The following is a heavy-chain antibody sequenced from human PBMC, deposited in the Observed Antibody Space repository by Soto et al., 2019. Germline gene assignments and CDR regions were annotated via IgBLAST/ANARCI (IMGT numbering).Heavy chain of an antibody. CDR2: TYFRSKWYN. D-gene: IGHD5-12*01. CDR3: AKGDNLGPKTGYAFDP. CDR1: GDSVSSNTAS. J-gene: IGHJ5*02. Sequence: QTLSVPSAISGDSVSSNTASCNLIRHSPSRGLEWLGRTYFRSKWYNDYAGSVKSRIIINPDTSNNQFSLQLNSVTPEDTAVYFCAKGDNLGPKTGYAFDPWGQGIMVTVSS. V-gene: IGHV6-1*01.